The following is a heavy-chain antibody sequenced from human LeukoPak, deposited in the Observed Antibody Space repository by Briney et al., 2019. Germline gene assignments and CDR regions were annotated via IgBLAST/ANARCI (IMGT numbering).Heavy chain of an antibody. J-gene: IGHJ4*02. D-gene: IGHD3-10*01. V-gene: IGHV3-23*01. CDR2: ISGSGGST. CDR1: GFTFSSYA. CDR3: AKDREDLWFGELLTTFDY. Sequence: PGGSLRLSCAASGFTFSSYAMSWVRQAPGKGPEWVSAISGSGGSTYYADSVKGRFTISRDNSKNTLYLQMNSLRAEDTAVYYCAKDREDLWFGELLTTFDYWGQGTLVTVSS.